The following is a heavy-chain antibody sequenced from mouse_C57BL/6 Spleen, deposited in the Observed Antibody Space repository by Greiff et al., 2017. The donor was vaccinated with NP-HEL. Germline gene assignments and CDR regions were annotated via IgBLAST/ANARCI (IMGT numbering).Heavy chain of an antibody. CDR3: TRHLGRGGFDY. CDR2: IRNKANNHAT. D-gene: IGHD4-1*01. Sequence: EVKLMESGGGLVQPGGSMKLSCAASGFTFSDAWMDWVRQSPEKGLEWVAEIRNKANNHATYYAESVKGRFTISRDDSKSSVYLQMNSLRAEDTGIYYCTRHLGRGGFDYWGQGTTLTVSS. V-gene: IGHV6-6*01. J-gene: IGHJ2*01. CDR1: GFTFSDAW.